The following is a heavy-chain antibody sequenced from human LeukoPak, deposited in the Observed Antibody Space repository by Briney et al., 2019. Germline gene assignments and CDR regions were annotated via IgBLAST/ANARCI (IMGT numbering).Heavy chain of an antibody. CDR3: ARDLSFGSLDFDN. Sequence: PGRSLRLSCAASGFTFSNYGMHWVRQALGKGLEWVTAIWYDGSKKLYADSLKGRFTISRDDPKNTLYLQMNGLRAEDTAVYYCARDLSFGSLDFDNWGQGTLVTVSS. D-gene: IGHD6-13*01. J-gene: IGHJ4*02. CDR2: IWYDGSKK. V-gene: IGHV3-33*01. CDR1: GFTFSNYG.